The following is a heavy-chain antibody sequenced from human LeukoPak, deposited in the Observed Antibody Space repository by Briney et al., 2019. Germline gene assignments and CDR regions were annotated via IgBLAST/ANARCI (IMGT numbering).Heavy chain of an antibody. J-gene: IGHJ4*02. CDR1: GGSISSYY. V-gene: IGHV4-59*08. CDR2: IYYSGST. Sequence: PSETLPLTCTVSGGSISSYYWSWIRQPPGKGLEWIGYIYYSGSTNYNPSLKSRVTISVDTSKNQFSLKLSSVTAADTAVYYCARHTNGPGYPFDYWGQGIRVTVSS. D-gene: IGHD2-8*01. CDR3: ARHTNGPGYPFDY.